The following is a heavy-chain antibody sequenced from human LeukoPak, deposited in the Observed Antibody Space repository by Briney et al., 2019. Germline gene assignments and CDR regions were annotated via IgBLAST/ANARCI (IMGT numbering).Heavy chain of an antibody. D-gene: IGHD4-17*01. CDR1: GFTFSSYS. CDR2: ISSSSSYI. V-gene: IGHV3-21*01. CDR3: ARDHDYGDYPDAFDI. J-gene: IGHJ3*02. Sequence: PGGSLRLSCAASGFTFSSYSMNWVRQAPGKGLEWVSSISSSSSYIYYADSVKGRFTISRDNAKYSLYLQMNSLRAEDTAVYYCARDHDYGDYPDAFDIWGQGTMVTVSS.